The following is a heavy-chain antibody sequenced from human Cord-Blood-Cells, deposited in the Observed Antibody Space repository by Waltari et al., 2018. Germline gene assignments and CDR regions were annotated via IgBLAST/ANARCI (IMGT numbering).Heavy chain of an antibody. CDR1: VSTFTGSY. D-gene: IGHD6-13*01. V-gene: IGHV1-2*02. J-gene: IGHJ2*01. Sequence: QVPLVQSGAEVQKPGASVKVSCKASVSTFTGSYMPSVRQAPGQGLGWMGWINPNSGGTNYAQKFQGRVTMTRDTSISTAYMELSRLRSDDTAVYYCARDEAALTSFDLWGRGTLVTVSS. CDR2: INPNSGGT. CDR3: ARDEAALTSFDL.